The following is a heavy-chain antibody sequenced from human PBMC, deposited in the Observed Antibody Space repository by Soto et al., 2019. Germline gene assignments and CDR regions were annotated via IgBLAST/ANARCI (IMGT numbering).Heavy chain of an antibody. D-gene: IGHD2-8*01. Sequence: GESLKISCAASGFTFSSYWMHWVRQAPGKGLVWVSRINSDGSSTSYADSVKGRFTISRDNAKNTLYLQMNSLRAEDTAVYYCAREWPNGVCYYDYWGQGTLVTVSS. CDR3: AREWPNGVCYYDY. V-gene: IGHV3-74*01. J-gene: IGHJ4*02. CDR1: GFTFSSYW. CDR2: INSDGSST.